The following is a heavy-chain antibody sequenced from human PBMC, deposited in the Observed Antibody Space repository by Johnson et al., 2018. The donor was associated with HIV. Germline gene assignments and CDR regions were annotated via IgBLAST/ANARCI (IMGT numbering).Heavy chain of an antibody. D-gene: IGHD5-24*01. V-gene: IGHV3-30*07. CDR3: ARERWLQLGAFDI. J-gene: IGHJ3*02. Sequence: SVKGRFTISRDNSKNTLYLQMNSLRAEDAAVYFCARERWLQLGAFDIWGQGTLVTVSS.